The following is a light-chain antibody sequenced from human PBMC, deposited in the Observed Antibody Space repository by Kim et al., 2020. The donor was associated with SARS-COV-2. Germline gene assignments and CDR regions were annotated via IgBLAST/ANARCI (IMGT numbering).Light chain of an antibody. CDR2: TTS. J-gene: IGKJ2*01. CDR1: QCVSSN. V-gene: IGKV3-15*01. Sequence: SWPPGERATLSCRASQCVSSNLAWYQQNPGQAPRLLIYTTSTRATGIPARFSGSGSGTEFTLTISSLQSEDFVVYYCQQYNNWPYTFGQGTKLEI. CDR3: QQYNNWPYT.